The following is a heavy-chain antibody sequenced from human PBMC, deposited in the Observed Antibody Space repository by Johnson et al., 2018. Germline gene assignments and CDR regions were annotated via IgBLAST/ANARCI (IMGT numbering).Heavy chain of an antibody. CDR2: IYHSGST. J-gene: IGHJ6*03. CDR3: ARDRSGDDYDSSGYSYYDYYMDV. CDR1: GGSISGYY. V-gene: IGHV4-59*12. D-gene: IGHD3-22*01. Sequence: QVQLQESGPGLVKPSETLSLTCTVSGGSISGYYWSWIRQPPGKRLEWLGYIYHSGSTKYNPPLNSRVTLSGDASKNPCSLKLNSVTAADTAGYYWARDRSGDDYDSSGYSYYDYYMDVWGKGTTVTVSS.